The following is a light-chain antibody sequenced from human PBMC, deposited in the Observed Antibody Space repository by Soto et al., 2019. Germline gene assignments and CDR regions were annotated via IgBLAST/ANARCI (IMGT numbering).Light chain of an antibody. Sequence: QSALTQPASVSGSPGQSITISCTGTNSDVGSYNLVSWYQHHPGKAPKLMIYEGSKRPSGVSNRFSGSKSSNTASLTISGLQAEDEADYYCCSYATSTTWVFGGGTKLTVL. V-gene: IGLV2-23*01. J-gene: IGLJ3*02. CDR2: EGS. CDR1: NSDVGSYNL. CDR3: CSYATSTTWV.